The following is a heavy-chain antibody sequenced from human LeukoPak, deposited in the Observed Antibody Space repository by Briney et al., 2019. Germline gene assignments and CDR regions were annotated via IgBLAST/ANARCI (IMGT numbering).Heavy chain of an antibody. D-gene: IGHD3-3*01. CDR3: ARANYDFWSGYYLVDY. Sequence: PSETLSLTCAVYGGSFSGYYWSWIRQPPGKGLEWIGEINHSGSTNYNPSLKSRVTISVDTSKNQFSLKLSSVTAADTAVYYCARANYDFWSGYYLVDYWGQGTLVTVSS. J-gene: IGHJ4*02. CDR1: GGSFSGYY. V-gene: IGHV4-34*01. CDR2: INHSGST.